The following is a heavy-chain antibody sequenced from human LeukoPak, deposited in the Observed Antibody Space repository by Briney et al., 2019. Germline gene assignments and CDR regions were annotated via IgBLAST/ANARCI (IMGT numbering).Heavy chain of an antibody. J-gene: IGHJ6*03. CDR3: ARVNSSGWGSYYYYYMDV. CDR1: GFTFNSNA. V-gene: IGHV3-23*01. CDR2: ISGSGGST. Sequence: PGGTLRLSCAASGFTFNSNAMSWVRQAPGKGLEWVSGISGSGGSTYSADSVKGRFTISRDNSKNTLYLQMNSLRAEDTAVYYCARVNSSGWGSYYYYYMDVWGKGTTVTISS. D-gene: IGHD6-19*01.